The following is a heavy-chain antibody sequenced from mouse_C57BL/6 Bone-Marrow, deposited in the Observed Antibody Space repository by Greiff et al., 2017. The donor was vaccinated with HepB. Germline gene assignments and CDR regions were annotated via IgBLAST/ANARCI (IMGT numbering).Heavy chain of an antibody. CDR2: ISNGGGST. D-gene: IGHD2-4*01. CDR1: GFTFSDYY. V-gene: IGHV5-12*01. CDR3: ARPLYDYDGGGFDY. J-gene: IGHJ2*01. Sequence: DVQLVESGGGLVQPGGSLKLSCAASGFTFSDYYMYWVRQTPEKRLEWVAYISNGGGSTYYPDTVKGRFTISRDNAKNTLYLQMSRLKSEDTAMYYCARPLYDYDGGGFDYWGQGTTLTVSS.